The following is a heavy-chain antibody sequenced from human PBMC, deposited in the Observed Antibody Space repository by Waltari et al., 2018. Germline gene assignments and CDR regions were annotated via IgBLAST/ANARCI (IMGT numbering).Heavy chain of an antibody. Sequence: EVQLVESGGGLVKPGGSLRLPCVASGFSFNASTMNWVRHTPEKGLEWVSSIGSSSTYTYYADSVKGRFTISRDNAANSLHLEMNALRPEDTAVYYCASHLEDFYYYMDVWGKGTTVTVSS. V-gene: IGHV3-21*06. J-gene: IGHJ6*03. CDR1: GFSFNAST. CDR2: IGSSSTYT. CDR3: ASHLEDFYYYMDV.